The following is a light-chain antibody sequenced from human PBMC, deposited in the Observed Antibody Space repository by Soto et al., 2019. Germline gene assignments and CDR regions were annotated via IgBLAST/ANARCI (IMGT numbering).Light chain of an antibody. J-gene: IGLJ1*01. CDR1: SSDVGSYNL. V-gene: IGLV2-23*01. CDR2: EGS. CDR3: CSYAGNSLYV. Sequence: QSVLTQPASVSGSPGQSITISCTGTSSDVGSYNLVSWYQQHPGKAPKLMIYEGSKRPSGVSNRFSVSKSGNTASLTISGLQAEDEADYYCCSYAGNSLYVFGTGTKVTVL.